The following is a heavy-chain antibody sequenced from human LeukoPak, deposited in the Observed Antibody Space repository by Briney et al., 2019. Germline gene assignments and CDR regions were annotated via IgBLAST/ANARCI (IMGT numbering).Heavy chain of an antibody. CDR3: ARAVAGINWFDP. CDR1: GYTLTSYY. D-gene: IGHD6-19*01. Sequence: ASVTVSCKASGYTLTSYYMHWVRQAPGQGLEWMGIINPSGGSTSYAQKFQGRVTMTRDTSTSTVYMELSSLRSEDTAVYYCARAVAGINWFDPWGQGTLVTVSS. J-gene: IGHJ5*02. V-gene: IGHV1-46*01. CDR2: INPSGGST.